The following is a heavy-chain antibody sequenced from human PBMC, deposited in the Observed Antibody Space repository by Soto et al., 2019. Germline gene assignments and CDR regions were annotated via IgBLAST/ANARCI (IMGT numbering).Heavy chain of an antibody. CDR3: ARGLYYDFWSGYSNWFDP. CDR2: INHSGST. CDR1: GGSFSGYY. V-gene: IGHV4-34*01. J-gene: IGHJ5*02. D-gene: IGHD3-3*01. Sequence: SETLSVTCAVYGGSFSGYYWSWIRQPPGKGQEWIGEINHSGSTNYNPSLKRRVTISVDTSKNQFSLKLSSVTAARTAVYYFARGLYYDFWSGYSNWFDPWGQGTLVTVSS.